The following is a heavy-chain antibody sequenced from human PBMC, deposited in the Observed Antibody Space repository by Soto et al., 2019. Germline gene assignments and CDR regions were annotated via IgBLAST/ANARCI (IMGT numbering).Heavy chain of an antibody. CDR2: IYYSGST. D-gene: IGHD1-26*01. V-gene: IGHV4-59*04. J-gene: IGHJ4*02. CDR3: ARRGFMGATTIDY. Sequence: SETLSLTCTVSGGSISSYYWSWIRQPPGKGLEWIGYIYYSGSTYYNPSLKSRVTISVDTSKNQFSLKLSSVTAADTAVYYCARRGFMGATTIDYWGQGTLVTVSS. CDR1: GGSISSYY.